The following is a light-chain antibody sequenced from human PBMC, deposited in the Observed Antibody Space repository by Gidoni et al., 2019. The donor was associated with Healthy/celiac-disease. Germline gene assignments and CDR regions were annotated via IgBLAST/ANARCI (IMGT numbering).Light chain of an antibody. CDR1: SSDVGGYNY. CDR3: CSYAGSSCYV. Sequence: QSALTQPRSVSGSPGQSVTISCTGTSSDVGGYNYVSWYQQNPGKAPKLMIYDVSKRPSGVPDRFSGSKSGNTASLTISGLQAEDEADYYCCSYAGSSCYVFGTGTKVTVL. V-gene: IGLV2-11*01. J-gene: IGLJ1*01. CDR2: DVS.